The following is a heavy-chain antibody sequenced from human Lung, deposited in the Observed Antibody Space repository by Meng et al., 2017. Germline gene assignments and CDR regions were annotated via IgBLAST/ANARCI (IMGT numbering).Heavy chain of an antibody. Sequence: GESLKISCAASGFTFSSYWMSWVRQAPGKGLEWVANIKHDGSEKYYVDSVKGRFTISRDNAKNSLFLQMNSLRAEDTAVYYCARIVGSSGWSEGFHFDYWGQGTVVPAPQ. D-gene: IGHD6-19*01. CDR1: GFTFSSYW. V-gene: IGHV3-7*01. CDR3: ARIVGSSGWSEGFHFDY. CDR2: IKHDGSEK. J-gene: IGHJ4*02.